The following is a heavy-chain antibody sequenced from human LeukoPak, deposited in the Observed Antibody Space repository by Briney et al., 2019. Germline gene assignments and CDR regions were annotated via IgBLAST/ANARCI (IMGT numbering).Heavy chain of an antibody. V-gene: IGHV1-46*01. CDR2: INPSGGST. D-gene: IGHD3-10*01. CDR1: GYTFTSYY. Sequence: ASVKVSCKASGYTFTSYYMHWVRQAPGQGLEWMGIINPSGGSTSYAQKFQGRVTMTRDMSTSTVYMELSSLRSEDTAVYYCATSYGSGKLDYWGQGTLVTVSS. J-gene: IGHJ4*02. CDR3: ATSYGSGKLDY.